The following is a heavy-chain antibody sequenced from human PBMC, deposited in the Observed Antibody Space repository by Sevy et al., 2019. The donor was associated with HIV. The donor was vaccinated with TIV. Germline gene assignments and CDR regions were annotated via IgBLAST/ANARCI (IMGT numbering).Heavy chain of an antibody. Sequence: SETLSLTCSISGGAIVSSGHYWGRIRQTPGKGLEWIGSIYYNGHTFYTPSLKSRLTISIDTSKNQFSLTLSSVTVADTAVYFCAREAGGYDYDYGMDVWGQGTTVTVSS. V-gene: IGHV4-39*02. CDR2: IYYNGHT. D-gene: IGHD5-12*01. CDR3: AREAGGYDYDYGMDV. CDR1: GGAIVSSGHY. J-gene: IGHJ6*02.